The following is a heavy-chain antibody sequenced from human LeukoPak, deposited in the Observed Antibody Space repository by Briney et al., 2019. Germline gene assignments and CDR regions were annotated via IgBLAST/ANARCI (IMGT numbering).Heavy chain of an antibody. CDR1: GGSISSYY. J-gene: IGHJ4*02. CDR3: ARHRIATAGFDY. Sequence: SETLSLTCNVSGGSISSYYWSWIRQPAGKGLEWIGRIYTSGSTSYNPSLEGRVTISVDTSKNQYSLKLTSVTAADTAVYYCARHRIATAGFDYWGQGALVTVSS. D-gene: IGHD6-13*01. V-gene: IGHV4-4*07. CDR2: IYTSGST.